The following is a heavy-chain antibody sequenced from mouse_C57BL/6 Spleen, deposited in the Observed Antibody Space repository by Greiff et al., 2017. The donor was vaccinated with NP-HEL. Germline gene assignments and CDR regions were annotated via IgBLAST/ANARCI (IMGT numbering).Heavy chain of an antibody. CDR2: INPNYGTT. V-gene: IGHV1-39*01. CDR3: ASSYGRGRLGY. Sequence: EVQLQQSGPELVKPGASVKISCKASGYSFTDYNMNWVKQSTGKSLEWIGEINPNYGTTSYNQKFKGKATLTVDQSSSTAYMQLNSLTSEDAAVYYCASSYGRGRLGYWGQGTTLTVSS. D-gene: IGHD1-1*01. J-gene: IGHJ2*01. CDR1: GYSFTDYN.